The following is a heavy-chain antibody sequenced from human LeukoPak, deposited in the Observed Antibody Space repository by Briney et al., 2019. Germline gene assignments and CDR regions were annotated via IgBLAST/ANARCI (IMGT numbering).Heavy chain of an antibody. CDR2: ISSSSSYI. CDR3: ARDRGDFWSGIDY. V-gene: IGHV3-21*01. J-gene: IGHJ4*02. D-gene: IGHD3-3*01. CDR1: GFTFSSYS. Sequence: GGSLRLSCAASGFTFSSYSMNWVRQAPGKGLEWVSSISSSSSYIYYADSVKGRFTISRDNAKNSLYLQMNSLRAEDTAVYYCARDRGDFWSGIDYWGQGTLVTVSS.